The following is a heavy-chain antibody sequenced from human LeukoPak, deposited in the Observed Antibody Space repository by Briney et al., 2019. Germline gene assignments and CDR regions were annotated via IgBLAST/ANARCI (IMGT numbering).Heavy chain of an antibody. D-gene: IGHD6-6*01. CDR3: ARSQLPRSSSTPFDY. V-gene: IGHV1-46*01. CDR1: GYTFTGYY. Sequence: ASVKVSCKAFGYTFTGYYMHWVRQAPGQGLEWMGWINPNSGSTSYAQKFQGRVTMTRDTSTSTVYMELSSLRSEDTAVYYCARSQLPRSSSTPFDYWGQGTLVTVSS. J-gene: IGHJ4*02. CDR2: INPNSGST.